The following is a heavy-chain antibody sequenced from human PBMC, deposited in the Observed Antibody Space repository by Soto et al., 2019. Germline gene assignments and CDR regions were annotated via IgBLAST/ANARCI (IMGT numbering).Heavy chain of an antibody. D-gene: IGHD2-2*01. CDR3: ARGEVIVVVPAAPRLNAFDI. CDR2: ISSSGSTI. Sequence: PGGSLRLSCAASGFTFSDYYMSWIRQAPGKGLEWVSYISSSGSTIYYTDSVKGRFTISRDNAKNSLYLQMNSLRAEDTAVYYFARGEVIVVVPAAPRLNAFDIWGQGTMVTVSS. V-gene: IGHV3-11*01. J-gene: IGHJ3*02. CDR1: GFTFSDYY.